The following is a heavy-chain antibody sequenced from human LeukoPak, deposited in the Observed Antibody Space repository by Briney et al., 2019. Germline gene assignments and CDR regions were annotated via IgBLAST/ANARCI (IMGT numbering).Heavy chain of an antibody. J-gene: IGHJ4*02. V-gene: IGHV1-69*05. CDR1: GGTFSSYA. Sequence: ASVKVSCKASGGTFSSYAISWVRQAPGQGLEWMGGIIPIFGTANYAQKFQGRVTITMDESTSTAYMELSSLRSEDTAVYYCARSPRYYDSSGYRVYYFDYWGQGTLVTVSS. CDR2: IIPIFGTA. D-gene: IGHD3-22*01. CDR3: ARSPRYYDSSGYRVYYFDY.